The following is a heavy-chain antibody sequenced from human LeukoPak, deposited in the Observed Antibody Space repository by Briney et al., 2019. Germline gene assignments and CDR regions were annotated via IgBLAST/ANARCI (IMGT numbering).Heavy chain of an antibody. V-gene: IGHV4-30-4*08. Sequence: PSQTLSLTCTVSGGSISSGDYYWRWIRQPPGKGLEWIGYIYHSGSTYYNPSLKSRVTISVDRSKNQFSLKLSSVTAADTAVYYCASWGGTQQVYYYGMDVWGQGTTVTVSS. CDR1: GGSISSGDYY. D-gene: IGHD3-16*01. CDR2: IYHSGST. CDR3: ASWGGTQQVYYYGMDV. J-gene: IGHJ6*02.